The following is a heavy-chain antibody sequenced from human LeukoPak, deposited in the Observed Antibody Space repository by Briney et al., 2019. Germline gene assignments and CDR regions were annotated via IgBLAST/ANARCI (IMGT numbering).Heavy chain of an antibody. CDR3: ARDTARYYYDSSGYLNN. CDR2: IKQDGSEK. Sequence: GALRLSCAASGFTFSSYWMSWVRQAPGKGLEWVANIKQDGSEKYYVDSVKGRFTISRDNAKNSLYLQMNSLRAEDTAVYYCARDTARYYYDSSGYLNNWGQGTLVTVSS. D-gene: IGHD3-22*01. V-gene: IGHV3-7*01. CDR1: GFTFSSYW. J-gene: IGHJ4*02.